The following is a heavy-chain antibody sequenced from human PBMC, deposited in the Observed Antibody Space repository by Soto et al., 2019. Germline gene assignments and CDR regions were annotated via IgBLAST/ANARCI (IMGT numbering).Heavy chain of an antibody. CDR2: TSGSGGST. J-gene: IGHJ4*02. Sequence: PGGSLRLSCAASGSTFSSYAMSWVRQAPGKGLEWVSTTSGSGGSTNYADSVKGRFTISRDNAKNTLFLQMNSLRAEDTAVYYCAKDRYCSSTSCYAGFDYWGQGTLVTV. D-gene: IGHD2-2*01. CDR3: AKDRYCSSTSCYAGFDY. CDR1: GSTFSSYA. V-gene: IGHV3-23*01.